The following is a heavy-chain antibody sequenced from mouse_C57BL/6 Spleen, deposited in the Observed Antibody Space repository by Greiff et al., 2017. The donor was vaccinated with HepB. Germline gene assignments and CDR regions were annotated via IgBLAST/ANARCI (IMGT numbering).Heavy chain of an antibody. CDR3: AREETAQEAFAY. D-gene: IGHD3-2*02. Sequence: QVQLQQPGAELVKPGASVKMSCKASGYTFTSYWITWVKQRPGQGLEWIGDIYPGSGSTNYNEKFKSKATLTVDTSSSTAYMQLSSLTSEDSAVYYCAREETAQEAFAYWGQGTLVTVSA. J-gene: IGHJ3*01. CDR1: GYTFTSYW. CDR2: IYPGSGST. V-gene: IGHV1-55*01.